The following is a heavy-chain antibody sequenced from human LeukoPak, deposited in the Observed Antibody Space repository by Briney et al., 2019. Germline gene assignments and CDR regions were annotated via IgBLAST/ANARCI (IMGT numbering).Heavy chain of an antibody. CDR3: ARDSSYSR. Sequence: GGSLRLSCAASGFTFSSYAMSWVRQAPGKGLEWVSYISSSSSTIYYADSVKGRFTISRDNAKNSLYLQMNSLRAEDTAVYYCARDSSYSRWGQGTLVTVSS. D-gene: IGHD2-15*01. CDR1: GFTFSSYA. CDR2: ISSSSSTI. J-gene: IGHJ4*02. V-gene: IGHV3-48*04.